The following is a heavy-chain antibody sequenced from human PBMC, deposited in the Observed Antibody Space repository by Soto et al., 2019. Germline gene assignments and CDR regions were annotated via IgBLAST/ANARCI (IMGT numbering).Heavy chain of an antibody. CDR3: ARSTGGNNWFDP. V-gene: IGHV3-74*03. D-gene: IGHD7-27*01. Sequence: PAGSLGLSCAASGFTFSSDGMHWVRQVPGKGLVWVSRINSDGSRTKYADSVKGRFTISRDNAKNTLYLQMNSLRAEDTAVYYCARSTGGNNWFDPWGQGTLVTVSS. J-gene: IGHJ5*02. CDR2: INSDGSRT. CDR1: GFTFSSDG.